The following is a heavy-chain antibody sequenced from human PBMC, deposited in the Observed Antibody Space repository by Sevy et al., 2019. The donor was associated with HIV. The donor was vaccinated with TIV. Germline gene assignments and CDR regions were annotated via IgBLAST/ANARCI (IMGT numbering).Heavy chain of an antibody. CDR3: ARRAGNWDYFDY. D-gene: IGHD7-27*01. V-gene: IGHV3-23*01. CDR2: ISANGGST. CDR1: GFTFRNYA. Sequence: GGSLRLSCAASGFTFRNYAMNWVRQAPGKGLEWVSAISANGGSTYYADSVKGRFTISRDNSKNTLYLQMNSLRPEDTAVYYCARRAGNWDYFDYWGQGTLVTVSS. J-gene: IGHJ4*02.